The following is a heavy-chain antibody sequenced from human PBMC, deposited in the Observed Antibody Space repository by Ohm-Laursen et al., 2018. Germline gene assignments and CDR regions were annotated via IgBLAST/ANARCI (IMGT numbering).Heavy chain of an antibody. D-gene: IGHD2-2*01. CDR3: ASSAAMESWFDP. CDR1: GYTFTSYG. CDR2: ISAYNGNT. V-gene: IGHV1-18*01. Sequence: GASVKVSCKASGYTFTSYGISWVRQAPGQGLEWMGWISAYNGNTNYAQKLQGRVTMTRDTSISTAYMELSRLRSDDTAVYYCASSAAMESWFDPWGQGTLVTVSS. J-gene: IGHJ5*02.